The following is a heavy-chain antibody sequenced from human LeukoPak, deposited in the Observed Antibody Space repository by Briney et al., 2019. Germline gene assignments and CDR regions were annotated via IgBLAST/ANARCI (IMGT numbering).Heavy chain of an antibody. CDR2: INHSGST. V-gene: IGHV4-39*07. J-gene: IGHJ4*02. Sequence: SETLSLSCSVSGGSTSSTTYYWGWIRQPPGKGLEWIGEINHSGSTNYNPSLKSRVTISVDTSKNQFSLKLSSVTAADTAVYYCARSYGDYWGQGTLVTVSS. CDR3: ARSYGDY. D-gene: IGHD4-17*01. CDR1: GGSTSSTTYY.